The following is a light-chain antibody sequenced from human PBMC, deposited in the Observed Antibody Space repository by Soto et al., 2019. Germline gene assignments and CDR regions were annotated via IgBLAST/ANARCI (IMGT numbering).Light chain of an antibody. CDR1: QSISNW. CDR2: KAS. CDR3: QQYNPYSRT. J-gene: IGKJ1*01. Sequence: IQMTQSPSTLSASVGDRATITCRASQSISNWLAWYQQKPGKAPKLLIYKASSLQSGVPSRFSGSGSGTDFTLTISSLQPDDFAMYYCQQYNPYSRTFGQGTKVDIK. V-gene: IGKV1-5*03.